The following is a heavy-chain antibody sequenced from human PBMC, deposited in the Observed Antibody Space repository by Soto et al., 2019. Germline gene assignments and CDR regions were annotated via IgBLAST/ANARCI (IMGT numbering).Heavy chain of an antibody. D-gene: IGHD2-21*02. CDR3: AKDRRGGGKSFRVTAIAY. J-gene: IGHJ4*02. V-gene: IGHV3-30*18. CDR2: ISYDGSNK. CDR1: GFTFSSYG. Sequence: GGSLRLSCAASGFTFSSYGMHWVRQAPGKGLEWVAVISYDGSNKYYADSVKGRFTISRDNSKNTLYLQMNSLRAEDTAVYYCAKDRRGGGKSFRVTAIAYWGQGTLVTVPS.